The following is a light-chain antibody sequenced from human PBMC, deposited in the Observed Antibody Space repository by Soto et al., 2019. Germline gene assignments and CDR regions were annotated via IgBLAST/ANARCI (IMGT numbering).Light chain of an antibody. J-gene: IGKJ3*01. CDR3: QQFGSSPGLT. Sequence: EIVLTQSPGTLSLSPGERATLSCRASQSINNRYLAWYQQKPGQAPRLLIYAASSRATGIPDRFSGSGSGTDFTLTISILEPEDFAVYYCQQFGSSPGLTFGPGTKVDIK. CDR1: QSINNRY. V-gene: IGKV3-20*01. CDR2: AAS.